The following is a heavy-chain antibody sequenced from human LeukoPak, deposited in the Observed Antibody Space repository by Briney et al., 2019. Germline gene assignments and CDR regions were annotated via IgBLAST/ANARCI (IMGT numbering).Heavy chain of an antibody. CDR3: AREPNNDQLSIDY. D-gene: IGHD1/OR15-1a*01. V-gene: IGHV3-33*01. Sequence: GGSLRLSCAASGFTFSNYFMHWVRQAPDKGLEWVALIWHDGSNKDYGNSVKGRFTISRDNSKNTLYLQMNSLSDEDTAVYYCAREPNNDQLSIDYRGQGTLVTVSS. J-gene: IGHJ4*02. CDR1: GFTFSNYF. CDR2: IWHDGSNK.